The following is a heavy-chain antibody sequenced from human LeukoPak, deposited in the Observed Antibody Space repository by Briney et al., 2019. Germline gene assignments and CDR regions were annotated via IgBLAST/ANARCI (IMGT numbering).Heavy chain of an antibody. CDR3: ARGINNYIRAVAYYFDY. V-gene: IGHV1-69*13. Sequence: GASVKVSCKASGGIFSSYAISWVRQAPGQGLEWMGGIIPVFGTANYAERFQGRITITADESTRTTYLDLSSLRSDDTAVYYCARGINNYIRAVAYYFDYWGQGTLVTVSS. J-gene: IGHJ4*02. D-gene: IGHD5-24*01. CDR2: IIPVFGTA. CDR1: GGIFSSYA.